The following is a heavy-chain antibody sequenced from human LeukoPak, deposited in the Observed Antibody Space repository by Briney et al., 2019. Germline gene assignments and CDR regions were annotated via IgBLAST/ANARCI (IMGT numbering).Heavy chain of an antibody. D-gene: IGHD3-3*01. CDR3: ARPPVYDFWSGYVGGYYMDV. Sequence: PSETLSLXCAVYGGSFSGYYWSWIRQPPGKGLEWIGEINHSGSTNYNPSLKSRVTISVDTSKNQFSLKLSSVTAADTAVYYCARPPVYDFWSGYVGGYYMDVWGKGTTVTVSS. CDR1: GGSFSGYY. V-gene: IGHV4-34*01. J-gene: IGHJ6*03. CDR2: INHSGST.